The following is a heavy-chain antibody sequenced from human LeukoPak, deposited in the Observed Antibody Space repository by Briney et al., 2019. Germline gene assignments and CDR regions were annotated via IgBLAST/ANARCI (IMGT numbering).Heavy chain of an antibody. D-gene: IGHD3-10*01. V-gene: IGHV4-59*01. CDR3: ARAKLWETFDY. CDR1: GGSISSYY. J-gene: IGHJ4*02. CDR2: IFYSGTT. Sequence: SETLSLTCTVSGGSISSYYWSWIRQPPGKGLEWIGYIFYSGTTNYNPSLKSRITISLDTSKNQFSLKLSSMTAADTAVSYCARAKLWETFDYWGQGTVVTVSS.